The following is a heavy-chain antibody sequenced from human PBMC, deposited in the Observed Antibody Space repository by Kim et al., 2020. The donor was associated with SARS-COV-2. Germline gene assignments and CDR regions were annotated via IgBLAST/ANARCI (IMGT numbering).Heavy chain of an antibody. D-gene: IGHD7-27*01. Sequence: SETLSLTCTVSGGSISSSSPYWVWIRQPPGKGLEFIGYIYTDGSTFVNPSLRSRLTMSQDTSKNQFSLRLSSVTAADKAVYYCTKPRAWANTFYVWGRGTMVTVSS. CDR1: GGSISSSSPY. V-gene: IGHV4-39*01. CDR2: IYTDGST. J-gene: IGHJ3*01. CDR3: TKPRAWANTFYV.